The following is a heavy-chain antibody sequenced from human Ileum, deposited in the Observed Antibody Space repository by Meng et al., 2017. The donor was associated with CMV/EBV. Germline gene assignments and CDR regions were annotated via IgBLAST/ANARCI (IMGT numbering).Heavy chain of an antibody. J-gene: IGHJ6*02. CDR1: GGSFSGYY. Sequence: SETLSLTCAVHGGSFSGYYWSWIRQPPGKGLEWIGEINHSGRTNYNPSLKSRVTISVDTSKNQFSLKLSSVTAAYTAVYYCARGGLGYCSSTSCSRSYYYGMDVWGQGTTVTVSS. CDR2: INHSGRT. CDR3: ARGGLGYCSSTSCSRSYYYGMDV. D-gene: IGHD2-2*01. V-gene: IGHV4-34*01.